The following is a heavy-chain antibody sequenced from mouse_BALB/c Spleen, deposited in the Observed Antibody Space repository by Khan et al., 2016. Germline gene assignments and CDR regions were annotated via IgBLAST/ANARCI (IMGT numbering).Heavy chain of an antibody. V-gene: IGHV9-3*02. J-gene: IGHJ3*01. CDR3: ARWGYDYAWFAY. CDR1: GYSFTNYG. CDR2: IDTNTGEP. Sequence: QIQLVQSGPELKKPGETVKISCTASGYSFTNYGMHWVKQAPGKGLKWMGWIDTNTGEPTYAEDFKGRFPFSFETSAITAYLPINNLKNDDTATCFCARWGYDYAWFAYWGQGTLVTVSA. D-gene: IGHD2-4*01.